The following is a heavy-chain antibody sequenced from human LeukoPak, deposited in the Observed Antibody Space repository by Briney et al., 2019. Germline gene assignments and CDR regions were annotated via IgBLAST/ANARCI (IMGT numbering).Heavy chain of an antibody. CDR1: GFTFSSYW. D-gene: IGHD6-13*01. J-gene: IGHJ4*02. Sequence: GGSLRLSCAGSGFTFSSYWMTWVRQAPGKGLEWVANINQDGSEKYCVDSVKGRFSISRDNTKNSVYLQMHSLRAEDTAVYFCASAIAAADAYWGQGTLVTVSS. CDR2: INQDGSEK. V-gene: IGHV3-7*01. CDR3: ASAIAAADAY.